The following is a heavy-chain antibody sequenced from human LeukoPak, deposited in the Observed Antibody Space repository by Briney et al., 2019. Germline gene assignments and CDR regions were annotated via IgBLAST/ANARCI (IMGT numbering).Heavy chain of an antibody. Sequence: SETLSLTCTVSGGSINTYFWSWIRQPPREELEWIGYIYYSGSTNYNPSLKSRVTISVDTSKNQFSLKLSSVTAADTAVYYCARGVTGGWYGDFQHWGQGTLVTVSS. CDR1: GGSINTYF. V-gene: IGHV4-59*01. J-gene: IGHJ1*01. CDR3: ARGVTGGWYGDFQH. D-gene: IGHD6-19*01. CDR2: IYYSGST.